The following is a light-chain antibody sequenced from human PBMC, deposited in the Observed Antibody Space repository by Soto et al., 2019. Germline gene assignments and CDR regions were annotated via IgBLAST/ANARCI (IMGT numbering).Light chain of an antibody. J-gene: IGLJ3*02. Sequence: LTQPHSVSESPGKTVIISCTRSSGSIASNYVQWYQQRPGSSPTTVIYEDNQRPSGVPDRFSGSIDSSSNSASLTISGLEAEDEADYYCQSYDATNQVFGGGPKLTVL. CDR3: QSYDATNQV. V-gene: IGLV6-57*01. CDR2: EDN. CDR1: SGSIASNY.